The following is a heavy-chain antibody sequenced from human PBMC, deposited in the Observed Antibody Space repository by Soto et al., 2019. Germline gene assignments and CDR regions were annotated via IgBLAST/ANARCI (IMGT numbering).Heavy chain of an antibody. CDR2: ISSYNGYA. CDR3: ARSGSNSAGYLYDGMDV. D-gene: IGHD5-18*01. J-gene: IGHJ6*02. CDR1: GYTFTTYA. V-gene: IGHV1-18*01. Sequence: QVQLMQSGAEVKKPGASVKVSCKASGYTFTTYAISWVRQAPGQGLGWLGSISSYNGYANYARKFQGRVTMTTDTATSTTYLEVRRVKSDDTGVNSCARSGSNSAGYLYDGMDVWGQGTTVTVSS.